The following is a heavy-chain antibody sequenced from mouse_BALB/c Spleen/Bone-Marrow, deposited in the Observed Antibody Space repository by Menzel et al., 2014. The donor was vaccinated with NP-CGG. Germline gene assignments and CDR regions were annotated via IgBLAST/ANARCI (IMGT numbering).Heavy chain of an antibody. J-gene: IGHJ2*01. CDR2: IDPANGNT. CDR3: ARDYDYFFDY. D-gene: IGHD2-4*01. V-gene: IGHV14-3*02. CDR1: GFNIKDTH. Sequence: VKLSCTASGFNIKDTHMHWVKQRPEQGLEWIGRIDPANGNTKYDPKFQGKATITADTSSNTAYLQLSSLTSEDTAVYYCARDYDYFFDYWGQGTTLTVSS.